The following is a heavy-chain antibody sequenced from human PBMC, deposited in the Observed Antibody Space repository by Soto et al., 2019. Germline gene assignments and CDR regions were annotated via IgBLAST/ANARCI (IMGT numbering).Heavy chain of an antibody. CDR2: FYPGGST. J-gene: IGHJ4*02. Sequence: PSETLSLTCTVSGGSISSYYWSWIRQPAGKGLEWIGRFYPGGSTNYNSSLKSRVTISEDTSKSQFSLKVNSMTAADTAVYYCARYRREAVAGYTLDNWGQGILVTVSS. CDR1: GGSISSYY. V-gene: IGHV4-4*07. D-gene: IGHD6-13*01. CDR3: ARYRREAVAGYTLDN.